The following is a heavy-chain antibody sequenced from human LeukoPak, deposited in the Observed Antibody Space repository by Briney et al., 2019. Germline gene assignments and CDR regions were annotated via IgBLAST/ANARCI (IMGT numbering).Heavy chain of an antibody. J-gene: IGHJ6*03. CDR3: ARVLGHYDILTGYYSYYYYMDV. V-gene: IGHV4-4*07. CDR1: GGSISSYY. D-gene: IGHD3-9*01. Sequence: SETLSLTCTVSGGSISSYYWSWIRQPAGKGLEWIGRIYTSGSTDYNPSLKSRVTMSVDTSKNQFSLKLSSVTAADTAVYYCARVLGHYDILTGYYSYYYYMDVWGKGTTVTISS. CDR2: IYTSGST.